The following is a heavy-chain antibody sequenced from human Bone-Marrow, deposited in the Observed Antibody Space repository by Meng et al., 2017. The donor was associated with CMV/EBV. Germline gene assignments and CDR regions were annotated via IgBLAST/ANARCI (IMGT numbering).Heavy chain of an antibody. J-gene: IGHJ4*02. CDR2: INPNDDT. D-gene: IGHD6-19*01. Sequence: QVVLVQSGGEWKKPWASVKVSCKASAYTVTDNYIHWVRQAPGQWLEWMGWINPNDDTNYAQNFQGRVTMTSDMSINTVYMELSRLTSDYTAVYYCARSSGWSRFNYWGLGTLVTVSS. V-gene: IGHV1-2*02. CDR1: AYTVTDNY. CDR3: ARSSGWSRFNY.